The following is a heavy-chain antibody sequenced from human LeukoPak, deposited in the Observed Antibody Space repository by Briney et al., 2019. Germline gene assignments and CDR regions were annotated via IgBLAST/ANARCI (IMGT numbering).Heavy chain of an antibody. CDR2: ISSSSSTI. J-gene: IGHJ4*02. Sequence: GGSLRLSCAASGFTFSSYSVNWVRQAPGKGLEWVSYISSSSSTIYYADSVKGRFTISRDNAKNSLYLQMNSLRAEDTAVYYCARAPLANIVVVPTDLDYWGQGTLVTVSS. CDR1: GFTFSSYS. D-gene: IGHD2-2*01. V-gene: IGHV3-48*01. CDR3: ARAPLANIVVVPTDLDY.